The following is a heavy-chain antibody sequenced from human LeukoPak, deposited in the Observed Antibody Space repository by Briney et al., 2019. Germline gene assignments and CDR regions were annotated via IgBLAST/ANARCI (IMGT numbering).Heavy chain of an antibody. Sequence: GGSLRLSCAASGFIFSDHYMDWVRQAPGKGLEWVGRTRNEANIYTTKYAASVKGRFTISRDIAKNTLYLQMNSLRAEDTGVYYCAKDHYWSIDYWGRGTLVTVSS. D-gene: IGHD3-3*01. CDR2: TRNEANIYTT. V-gene: IGHV3-72*01. CDR1: GFIFSDHY. CDR3: AKDHYWSIDY. J-gene: IGHJ4*02.